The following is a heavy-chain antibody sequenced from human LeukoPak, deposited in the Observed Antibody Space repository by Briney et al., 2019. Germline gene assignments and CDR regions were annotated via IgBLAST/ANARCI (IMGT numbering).Heavy chain of an antibody. V-gene: IGHV3-11*01. Sequence: GGSLRLSCAASGFTFSDYYMSWIRQAPGKGLEWVSYISSSGSTIYYADSVKGRFTISRDNAKNSLYLQMNSLRAEDTAVYYCARDSGYQLLSIHIVGATSFDYWGQGTLVTVSS. CDR2: ISSSGSTI. CDR3: ARDSGYQLLSIHIVGATSFDY. CDR1: GFTFSDYY. J-gene: IGHJ4*02. D-gene: IGHD1-26*01.